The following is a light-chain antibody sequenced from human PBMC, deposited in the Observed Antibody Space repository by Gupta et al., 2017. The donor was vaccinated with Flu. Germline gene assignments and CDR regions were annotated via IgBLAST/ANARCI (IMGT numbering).Light chain of an antibody. CDR2: HAS. Sequence: DIQMTQSPSSLSASLGDRGTITCQARQDITNYLNWFQQKPGEAPKLLISHASNPEPGVPSRFSGSRSGTAFTFTINGLQSGDIATYYCQQYDSLPLTFGGGTKVEIK. CDR1: QDITNY. V-gene: IGKV1-33*01. J-gene: IGKJ4*01. CDR3: QQYDSLPLT.